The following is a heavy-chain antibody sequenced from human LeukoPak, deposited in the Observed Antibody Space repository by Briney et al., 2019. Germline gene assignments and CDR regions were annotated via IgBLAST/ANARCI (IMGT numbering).Heavy chain of an antibody. CDR1: GFTFSSYG. J-gene: IGHJ4*02. D-gene: IGHD3-22*01. Sequence: GGSLRLSCAASGFTFSSYGMHWVRQAPGKGLEWVAVIWYDGSNKYYADSVKGRFTISRDNAKNSLYLQMNSLRAEDMALYYCAKDMNPYYYDSSGSPVFDYWGQGTLVTVSS. CDR3: AKDMNPYYYDSSGSPVFDY. V-gene: IGHV3-33*03. CDR2: IWYDGSNK.